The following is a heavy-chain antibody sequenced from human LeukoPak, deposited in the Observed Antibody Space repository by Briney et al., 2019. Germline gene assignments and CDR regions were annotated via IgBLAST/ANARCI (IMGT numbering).Heavy chain of an antibody. Sequence: SETLSLTCAVYGGSFSGYYWGWIRQPPGKGLEWIGEINHSGSTNYNPSLKSRVTISVDTSKNQFSLKLSSVTAADTAVYYCARGFFSHYDFWSGYSRPHAFDIWGQGTMVTVSS. D-gene: IGHD3-3*01. V-gene: IGHV4-34*01. CDR2: INHSGST. J-gene: IGHJ3*02. CDR1: GGSFSGYY. CDR3: ARGFFSHYDFWSGYSRPHAFDI.